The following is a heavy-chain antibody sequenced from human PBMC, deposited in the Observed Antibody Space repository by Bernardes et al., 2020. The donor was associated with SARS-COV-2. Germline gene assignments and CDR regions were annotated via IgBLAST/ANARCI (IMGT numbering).Heavy chain of an antibody. Sequence: GGSLRLSCAVSGFTFSTYWMHWVRQAPGKGLMWVSRINSDGRTTTYADSVKGRFTISRDNTKNTLYLQMNSLRAEDTGVYYCVRGPSDGHGRFEYWGQGTLGTVSS. CDR1: GFTFSTYW. V-gene: IGHV3-74*01. CDR2: INSDGRTT. J-gene: IGHJ4*02. CDR3: VRGPSDGHGRFEY.